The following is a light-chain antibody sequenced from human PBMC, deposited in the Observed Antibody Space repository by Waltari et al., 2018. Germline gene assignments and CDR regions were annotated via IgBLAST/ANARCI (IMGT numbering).Light chain of an antibody. CDR3: QQFHSLLT. V-gene: IGKV1-33*01. Sequence: DIQMTQSPSSLSASVGDTVTITCQASQDINNYLNWYQQKPGKAPKLLIYDASNLETGVPSRFSGSGSRTTFTFTISSLQPEDIATYYCQQFHSLLTFGGGTKVEIK. CDR2: DAS. CDR1: QDINNY. J-gene: IGKJ4*01.